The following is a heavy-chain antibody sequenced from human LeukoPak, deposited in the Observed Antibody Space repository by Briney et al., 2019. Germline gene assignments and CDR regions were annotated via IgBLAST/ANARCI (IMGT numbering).Heavy chain of an antibody. J-gene: IGHJ4*02. CDR1: GGSFSGYY. Sequence: RSSETLSLACAVYGGSFSGYYWSWIRQPPGKGLEWIGEINHSGSTNYNPSLKSRVTISVDTSKNQFSLKLSSVTAADTAVYYCARHRSVVRGIRSPYFDYWGQGTLVTVSS. CDR2: INHSGST. V-gene: IGHV4-34*01. D-gene: IGHD3-10*01. CDR3: ARHRSVVRGIRSPYFDY.